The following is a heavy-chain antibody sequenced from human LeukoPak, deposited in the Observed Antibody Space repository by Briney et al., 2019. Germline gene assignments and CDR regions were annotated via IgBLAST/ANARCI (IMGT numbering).Heavy chain of an antibody. J-gene: IGHJ4*02. CDR2: IYYSGST. V-gene: IGHV4-59*01. Sequence: SETLSLTCTVSGGSISSYYWSWIRQPPGKGLEWIGYIYYSGSTNYNPSLKSRVTISVDTSKNQLSPKLSSVTAADTAVYYCASSHYYDSSGSIDYWGQGTLVTVSS. CDR1: GGSISSYY. CDR3: ASSHYYDSSGSIDY. D-gene: IGHD3-22*01.